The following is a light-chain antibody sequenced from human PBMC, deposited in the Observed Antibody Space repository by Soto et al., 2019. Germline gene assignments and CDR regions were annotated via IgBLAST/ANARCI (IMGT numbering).Light chain of an antibody. Sequence: SYELTQTPSVSVAPGQTARMSCGGNNVGSKNVHWYQQKPGQATVLVVYDDIDRPSGIPERFYGSNYGNTATLTISSVEAGDEAAYYCQVWDRISDVVFGGGPKLSVL. V-gene: IGLV3-21*02. J-gene: IGLJ2*01. CDR3: QVWDRISDVV. CDR1: NVGSKN. CDR2: DDI.